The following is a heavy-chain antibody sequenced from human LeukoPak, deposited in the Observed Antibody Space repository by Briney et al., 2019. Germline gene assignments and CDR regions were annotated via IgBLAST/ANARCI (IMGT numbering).Heavy chain of an antibody. J-gene: IGHJ4*02. CDR1: GFTFSSCE. CDR2: ISGSGSTI. V-gene: IGHV3-48*03. D-gene: IGHD6-19*01. Sequence: GGSLRLSCAASGFTFSSCEMNWVRQAPGKGLEWVSYISGSGSTIYYADSVKGRFTISRDNPKNTLYLQMNSLRAEDTAIYYCAKGGPIEQWLVKGTFDYWGQGTLVTVSS. CDR3: AKGGPIEQWLVKGTFDY.